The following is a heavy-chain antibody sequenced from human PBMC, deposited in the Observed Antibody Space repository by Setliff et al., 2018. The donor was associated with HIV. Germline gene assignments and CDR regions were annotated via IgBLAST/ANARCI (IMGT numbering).Heavy chain of an antibody. CDR1: GLTFSNYS. V-gene: IGHV3-7*03. CDR2: VKSDGSDK. J-gene: IGHJ4*02. Sequence: GGSLRLSCAASGLTFSNYSMNWVRQAPGKGLEWVAIVKSDGSDKYYVDSVEGRFIISRDNTRNSLYLYMNNVRAEDTAVYYCVRDFNWNMDYWGQGTLVTVSS. CDR3: VRDFNWNMDY. D-gene: IGHD1-20*01.